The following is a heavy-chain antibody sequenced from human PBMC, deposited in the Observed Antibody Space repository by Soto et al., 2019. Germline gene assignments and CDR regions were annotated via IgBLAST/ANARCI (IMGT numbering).Heavy chain of an antibody. J-gene: IGHJ4*02. D-gene: IGHD3-10*01. V-gene: IGHV1-69*02. CDR1: GDTFNRYT. CDR2: VIPILGMS. Sequence: QVQLVQSGAEVKPPGSSVRVSCTASGDTFNRYTISWVRQAPGQGLEWMGRVIPILGMSSYAQKFQGRVSVMADKSTSTAYMHLSSLRSEDTAMYYCATNYGSGSTHFDHWGQGTLVTVSS. CDR3: ATNYGSGSTHFDH.